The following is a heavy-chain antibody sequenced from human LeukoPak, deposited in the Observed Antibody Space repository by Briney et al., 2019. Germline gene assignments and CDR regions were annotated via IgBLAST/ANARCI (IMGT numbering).Heavy chain of an antibody. CDR1: GGTFSSYA. CDR3: ARGPLYYDLSTGYPPSEMYYFDY. V-gene: IGHV1-69*05. CDR2: IIPIFATP. J-gene: IGHJ4*02. Sequence: ASAKVPCKASGGTFSSYAVSWVRQAPGQGLEWIGGIIPIFATPDYAQKFRGRVSITTDESTSTAYIELRSLRSEDTALYYCARGPLYYDLSTGYPPSEMYYFDYWGQGTLATVSS. D-gene: IGHD3-9*01.